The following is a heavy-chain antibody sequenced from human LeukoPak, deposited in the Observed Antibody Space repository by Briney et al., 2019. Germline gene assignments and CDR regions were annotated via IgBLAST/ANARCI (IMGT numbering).Heavy chain of an antibody. CDR2: ISGSGGST. Sequence: GGSLRLSCAASGFTFSSYAMSWVRQAPGKGLEWVSAISGSGGSTYYADSVKGRFTISRDNSKNTLCLQVNSLRAEDTAVYYCAKGHYYNILTGYSVRRGLDYWGQGTLVTVSS. D-gene: IGHD3-9*01. CDR1: GFTFSSYA. V-gene: IGHV3-23*01. J-gene: IGHJ4*02. CDR3: AKGHYYNILTGYSVRRGLDY.